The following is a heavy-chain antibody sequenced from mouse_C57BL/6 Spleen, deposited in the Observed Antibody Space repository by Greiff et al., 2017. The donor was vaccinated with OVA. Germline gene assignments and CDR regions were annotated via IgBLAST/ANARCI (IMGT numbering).Heavy chain of an antibody. J-gene: IGHJ1*03. CDR3: ARPTGTGWYFDV. V-gene: IGHV1-26*01. CDR2: INPNNGGT. D-gene: IGHD4-1*01. Sequence: EVQLQQSGPELVKPGASVKISCKASGYTFTDYYMNWVKQSHGKSLEWIGDINPNNGGTSYNQKFKGKATLTVDKSSSTAYMELRSLTSEDSAVYYCARPTGTGWYFDVWGTGTTVTVSS. CDR1: GYTFTDYY.